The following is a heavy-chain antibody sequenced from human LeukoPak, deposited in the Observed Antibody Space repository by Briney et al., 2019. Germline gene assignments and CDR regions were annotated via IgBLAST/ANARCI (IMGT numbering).Heavy chain of an antibody. J-gene: IGHJ4*02. CDR1: GFTFSNYA. CDR3: TIHIYGSGNDPTSPNIDF. CDR2: ISSDGSKK. Sequence: KTGGSLRLSCAASGFTFSNYAMTWVRQAPGKGLEWVAVISSDGSKKYYSDSVKGRCIISRDNFKNTLYMQVSSLRAEDTALYYCTIHIYGSGNDPTSPNIDFWGQGTLVTVSS. V-gene: IGHV3-30*03. D-gene: IGHD3-10*01.